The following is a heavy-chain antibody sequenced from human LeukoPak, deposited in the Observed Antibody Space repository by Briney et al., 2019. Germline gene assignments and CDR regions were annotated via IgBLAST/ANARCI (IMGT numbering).Heavy chain of an antibody. CDR2: INHSGST. CDR1: GGSFSGYY. D-gene: IGHD3-16*01. V-gene: IGHV4-34*01. CDR3: ARNRMWGPPSY. Sequence: SETLSLTCAVYGGSFSGYYWSWIRQPPGKGLEWIGEINHSGSTNYNPSLKSRVTISVDTSKNQFSLKLSSVTAADTAVYYCARNRMWGPPSYWGQGTLVTVSS. J-gene: IGHJ4*02.